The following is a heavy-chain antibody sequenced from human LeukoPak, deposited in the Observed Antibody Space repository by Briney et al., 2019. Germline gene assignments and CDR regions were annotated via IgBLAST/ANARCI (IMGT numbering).Heavy chain of an antibody. CDR1: GFTFDDYA. J-gene: IGHJ4*02. Sequence: PGGSLRLSCAASGFTFDDYAMHWVRQAPGKGLEWVSGISWNSGSIGYADSVKGRFTISRDNAKNSLYLQMNSLRAEDMALYYCAKDGADYYDSSGEYYFDYWGQGTLVTVSS. CDR3: AKDGADYYDSSGEYYFDY. CDR2: ISWNSGSI. D-gene: IGHD3-22*01. V-gene: IGHV3-9*03.